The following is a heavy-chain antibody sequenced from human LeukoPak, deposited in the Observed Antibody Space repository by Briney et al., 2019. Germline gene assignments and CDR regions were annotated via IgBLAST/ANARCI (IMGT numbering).Heavy chain of an antibody. J-gene: IGHJ6*02. CDR3: AKDTGGNGAYFYAMDV. D-gene: IGHD4-23*01. Sequence: GGSLRLSCVGSGFAFHNYAMHWVRRPPGKGVEWVSAINWNSDTKAYADSVKGRFTISRDRARNSLYLQMDSLRPEDTALYYCAKDTGGNGAYFYAMDVWGQGTSVTVPS. CDR1: GFAFHNYA. CDR2: INWNSDTK. V-gene: IGHV3-9*01.